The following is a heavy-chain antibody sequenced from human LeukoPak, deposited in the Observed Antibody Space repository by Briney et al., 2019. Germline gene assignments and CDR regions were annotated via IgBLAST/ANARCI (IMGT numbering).Heavy chain of an antibody. D-gene: IGHD1-1*01. CDR1: GFIFDDYD. CDR2: ISWNSGNI. V-gene: IGHV3-9*01. Sequence: GGSLRLSCEATGFIFDDYDMHWVRQASGKGLEWVSGISWNSGNIDYADSVKGRFTISRDNAKNSLYLQMNSLRAEDTAVYYCAKGKNWNVCDYWGRGTLVTVSS. J-gene: IGHJ4*02. CDR3: AKGKNWNVCDY.